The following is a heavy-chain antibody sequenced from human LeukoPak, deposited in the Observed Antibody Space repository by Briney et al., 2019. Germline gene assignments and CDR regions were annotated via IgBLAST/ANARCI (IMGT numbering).Heavy chain of an antibody. CDR3: ARVLLYSYGYIDY. Sequence: SETLSLTCGVYGGSFSDYYWSWIRQPPGKGLEWIGEINHSGSTNYNPSLKSRVTISVDTSKNQFSLKVNSVTAADTAVYYCARVLLYSYGYIDYWGQGTLVTVSS. CDR1: GGSFSDYY. J-gene: IGHJ4*02. D-gene: IGHD5-18*01. CDR2: INHSGST. V-gene: IGHV4-34*01.